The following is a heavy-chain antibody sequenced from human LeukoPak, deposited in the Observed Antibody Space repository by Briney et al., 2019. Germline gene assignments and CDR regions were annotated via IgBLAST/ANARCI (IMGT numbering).Heavy chain of an antibody. J-gene: IGHJ4*02. Sequence: GGSLRLSCAASGFTFSSYWMSWVRQAPGKGLEWVANIKQDGSEKYYVDSVKGRFTISRDNAKSTLYLQMNSLRVEDTAIYYCAKDQYSSGWYFDYWGQGTLVTVSS. V-gene: IGHV3-7*03. CDR3: AKDQYSSGWYFDY. CDR2: IKQDGSEK. CDR1: GFTFSSYW. D-gene: IGHD6-19*01.